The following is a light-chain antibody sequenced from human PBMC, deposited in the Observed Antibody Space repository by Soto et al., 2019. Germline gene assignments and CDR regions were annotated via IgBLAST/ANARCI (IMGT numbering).Light chain of an antibody. CDR1: QSVSSSY. J-gene: IGKJ3*01. CDR3: QQYGSSQFT. V-gene: IGKV3-20*01. Sequence: EIVLTQSPGTLSLSPGERATLSCRASQSVSSSYLAWYQQKPGQAPRLLIYGASSRATGIPDRSSGSGSGTDFTLTISRLEPEDFAVYYCQQYGSSQFTFGPGTKVDIK. CDR2: GAS.